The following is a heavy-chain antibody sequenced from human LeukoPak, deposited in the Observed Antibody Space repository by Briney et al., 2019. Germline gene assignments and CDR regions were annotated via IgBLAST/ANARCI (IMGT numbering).Heavy chain of an antibody. CDR3: ARGLAAAGLYFDY. J-gene: IGHJ4*02. Sequence: GGSLRLSCAASGFTASSNYMTWVRQAPGKGLEWVSVVYTGGCTYSADSVKGRFTISRDNSKNTLYLQMNSLRAEDTAVYYCARGLAAAGLYFDYWGQGTLVTVSS. CDR1: GFTASSNY. V-gene: IGHV3-53*01. D-gene: IGHD6-13*01. CDR2: VYTGGCT.